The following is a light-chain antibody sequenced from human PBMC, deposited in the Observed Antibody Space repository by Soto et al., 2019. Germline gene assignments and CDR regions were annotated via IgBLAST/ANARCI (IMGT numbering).Light chain of an antibody. CDR2: DAS. J-gene: IGKJ1*01. Sequence: DIQLTQSPSFLSATVGDRVTITCRASQNVERYLTWSQQRPGQAPKLLIHDASSLQSGVSSRFSGSGSGTDFALTINSLQPEDFGTIYCQQTYTTPWTFGQGAKVDI. CDR1: QNVERY. V-gene: IGKV1-39*01. CDR3: QQTYTTPWT.